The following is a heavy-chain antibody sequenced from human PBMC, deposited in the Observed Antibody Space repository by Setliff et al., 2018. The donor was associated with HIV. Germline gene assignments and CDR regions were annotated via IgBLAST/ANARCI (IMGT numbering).Heavy chain of an antibody. CDR1: GYSLTSGYY. CDR3: ARVKTIKTTLVRLWPRFDL. D-gene: IGHD3-10*01. J-gene: IGHJ5*02. V-gene: IGHV4-38-2*01. Sequence: SETLSLTCGVSGYSLTSGYYWGWIRQPPGKGLEWIGSIRDSGRTYYNPSLKSRVTISVDTSKNQFSLKVRSLTAADTGLYYCARVKTIKTTLVRLWPRFDLWGQGTQVTVSS. CDR2: IRDSGRT.